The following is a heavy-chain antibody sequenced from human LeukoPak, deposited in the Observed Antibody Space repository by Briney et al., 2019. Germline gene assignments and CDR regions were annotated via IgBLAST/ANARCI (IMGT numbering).Heavy chain of an antibody. D-gene: IGHD2-2*01. CDR3: ARTQLTGAFDI. V-gene: IGHV4-4*02. Sequence: SETLSLTCAVSGGSISSSNWWSWVRQPPGKGLEWIGEVYHSGSTNYNLSLKSRVTISVDKSKNQFSLKLSSVTAADTAVYYCARTQLTGAFDIWGQGTMVTVSS. J-gene: IGHJ3*02. CDR2: VYHSGST. CDR1: GGSISSSNW.